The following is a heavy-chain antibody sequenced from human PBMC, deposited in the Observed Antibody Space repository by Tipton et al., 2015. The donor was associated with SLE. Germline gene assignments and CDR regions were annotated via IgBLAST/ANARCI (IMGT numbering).Heavy chain of an antibody. CDR3: AGDNEQQLAFDY. CDR1: GGSISSYY. J-gene: IGHJ4*02. Sequence: LRLSCTVSGGSISSYYWSWIRQPAGKGLEWIGRLYTSGSTNYNPSLKSRVTISVDTSKNQFSLKLSSVTAADTAVYYCAGDNEQQLAFDYWGQGTLVTVSS. CDR2: LYTSGST. D-gene: IGHD6-13*01. V-gene: IGHV4-4*07.